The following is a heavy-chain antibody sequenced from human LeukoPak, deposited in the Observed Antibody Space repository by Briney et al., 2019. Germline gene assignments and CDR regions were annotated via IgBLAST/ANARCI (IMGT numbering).Heavy chain of an antibody. Sequence: ASVKVSCKASGYTFTAYYIHWVRQAPGQGLEWMGWINPNGGGTNYAQKFQGRVTMTRDTSISTAYMELSSLRSDDTAVYYCASFQLGELGWSSWGQGTLVTVSS. CDR2: INPNGGGT. D-gene: IGHD2-15*01. V-gene: IGHV1-2*02. CDR1: GYTFTAYY. CDR3: ASFQLGELGWSS. J-gene: IGHJ4*02.